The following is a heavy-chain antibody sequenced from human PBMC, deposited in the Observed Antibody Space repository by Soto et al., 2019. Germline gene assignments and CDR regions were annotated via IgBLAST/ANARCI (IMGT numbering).Heavy chain of an antibody. J-gene: IGHJ4*02. CDR2: IKSKTAGGAI. CDR1: GFTFTDAW. CDR3: ATDGGR. Sequence: EVQLVESGGGLVKPGGSLRLSCAASGFTFTDAWMNWVRQAPGKGLEWVGRIKSKTAGGAIDYTTPVEGRVTISRDDSANTLYLQMNSLKTEDTAVYYCATDGGRWGQGTLVTVSS. V-gene: IGHV3-15*07.